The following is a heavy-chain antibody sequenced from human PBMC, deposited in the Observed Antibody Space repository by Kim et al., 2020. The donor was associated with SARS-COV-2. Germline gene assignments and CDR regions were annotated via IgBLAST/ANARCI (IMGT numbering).Heavy chain of an antibody. J-gene: IGHJ4*02. CDR3: AREVAARYYYFEY. D-gene: IGHD6-6*01. Sequence: YNPTLMSRVTISVDTSKNQFSLKLSSVTAADTAVYYCAREVAARYYYFEYWGQGTLVTVSS. V-gene: IGHV4-30-2*05.